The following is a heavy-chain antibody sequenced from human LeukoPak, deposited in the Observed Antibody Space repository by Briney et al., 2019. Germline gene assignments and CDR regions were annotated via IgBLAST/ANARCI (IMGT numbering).Heavy chain of an antibody. D-gene: IGHD3-22*01. V-gene: IGHV4-61*02. CDR1: GGSISSSSYY. CDR2: IYTNGST. Sequence: SETLSLTCTVSGGSISSSSYYWSWIRQPAGKGLEWIGRIYTNGSTNYNPSLKSRVTISVDTSKNQFSLKLSSVTAAGTAVYYCARASDYYDSSGSDYWGQGTLVTVSS. CDR3: ARASDYYDSSGSDY. J-gene: IGHJ4*02.